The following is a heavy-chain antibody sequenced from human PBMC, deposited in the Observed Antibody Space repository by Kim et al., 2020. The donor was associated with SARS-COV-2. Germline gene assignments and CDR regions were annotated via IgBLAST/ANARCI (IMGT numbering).Heavy chain of an antibody. V-gene: IGHV6-1*01. CDR3: ARGGIAAAGTIDY. Sequence: YAVSVKSRITINPDTSKNQFSLQLNSVTPEDTAVYYCARGGIAAAGTIDYWGQGTLVTVSS. J-gene: IGHJ4*02. D-gene: IGHD6-13*01.